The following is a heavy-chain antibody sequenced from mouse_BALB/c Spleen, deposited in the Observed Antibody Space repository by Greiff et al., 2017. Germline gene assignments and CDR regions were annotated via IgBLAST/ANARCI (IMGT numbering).Heavy chain of an antibody. J-gene: IGHJ4*01. D-gene: IGHD4-1*01. CDR2: IDPANGIT. Sequence: EVQLQQSGAELVKPGASVKLSCTASGFNIKDTYMHWVKQRPEQGLEWIGRIDPANGITKYDPKFQGKATITADTSSNTAYLQLSSLTSEDTAVYYCARDWDDYAMDYWGQGTSVTVSS. CDR1: GFNIKDTY. V-gene: IGHV14-3*02. CDR3: ARDWDDYAMDY.